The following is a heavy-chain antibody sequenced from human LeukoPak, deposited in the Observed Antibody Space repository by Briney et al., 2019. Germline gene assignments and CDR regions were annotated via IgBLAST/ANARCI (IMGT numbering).Heavy chain of an antibody. CDR2: ISAYNGNT. V-gene: IGHV1-18*01. CDR1: GYTFTSYG. Sequence: GASVKVSCKASGYTFTSYGISWVRRAPGQGLEWMGWISAYNGNTNYAQKLQGRVTMTTDTSTSTAYMELRSLRSDDTAVYYCARDYYYGSGSYPGYWGQGTLVTVSS. D-gene: IGHD3-10*01. CDR3: ARDYYYGSGSYPGY. J-gene: IGHJ4*02.